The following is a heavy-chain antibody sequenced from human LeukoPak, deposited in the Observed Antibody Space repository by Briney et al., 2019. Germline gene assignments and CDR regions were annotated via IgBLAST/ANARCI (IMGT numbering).Heavy chain of an antibody. CDR3: ARRIVVKNWFDP. J-gene: IGHJ5*02. CDR2: IYHSGST. D-gene: IGHD2-2*01. Sequence: SQTLSLTCAASGGSISSGGYSWSWIRQPPGKGLEWIGYIYHSGSTYYNPSLKSRVTISVDRSKNQFSLKLSSVTAADTAVYYCARRIVVKNWFDPWGQGTLVTVSS. V-gene: IGHV4-30-2*01. CDR1: GGSISSGGYS.